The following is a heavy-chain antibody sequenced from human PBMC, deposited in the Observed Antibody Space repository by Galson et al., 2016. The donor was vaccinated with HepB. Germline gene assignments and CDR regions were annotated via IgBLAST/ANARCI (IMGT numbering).Heavy chain of an antibody. V-gene: IGHV3-30*18. Sequence: SLRLSCAASGFTFDNYGMHWVRQAPGKGLEWVAVMSHDGGNTYFADSVKGRFILSRDNSKSTLYLQMTSLKTEDTAMYYCAKGLSPYYGGPEYWGQGTLVTVSS. CDR2: MSHDGGNT. CDR1: GFTFDNYG. CDR3: AKGLSPYYGGPEY. D-gene: IGHD2-21*01. J-gene: IGHJ4*02.